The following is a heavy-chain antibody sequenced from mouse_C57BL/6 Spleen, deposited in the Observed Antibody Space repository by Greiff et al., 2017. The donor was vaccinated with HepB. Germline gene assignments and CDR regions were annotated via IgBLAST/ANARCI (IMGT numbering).Heavy chain of an antibody. CDR3: AADYYGSSYPFAY. J-gene: IGHJ3*01. CDR1: GYSFTGYY. CDR2: INPSTGGT. V-gene: IGHV1-42*01. D-gene: IGHD1-1*01. Sequence: VQLKESGPELVKPGASVKISCKASGYSFTGYYMNWVKQSPEKSLEWIGEINPSTGGTTYNQKFKAKATLTVDKSSSTAYMQLKSLTSEDSAVYYCAADYYGSSYPFAYWGQGTLVTVSA.